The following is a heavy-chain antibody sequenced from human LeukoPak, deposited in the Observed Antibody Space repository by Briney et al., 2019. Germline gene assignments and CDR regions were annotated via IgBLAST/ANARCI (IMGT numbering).Heavy chain of an antibody. J-gene: IGHJ4*02. CDR3: ARRNHYDSKEIDY. CDR1: GFTFGDYA. D-gene: IGHD3-22*01. V-gene: IGHV3-49*03. Sequence: GGSLRLSCTASGFTFGDYAMNWFRQAPGKGLEWLGFIRRKAYGGTTEYAASVKGRFSISRDDSKSIAYLQMNSLRAEDTAVYYCARRNHYDSKEIDYWGQGTLVTVSS. CDR2: IRRKAYGGTT.